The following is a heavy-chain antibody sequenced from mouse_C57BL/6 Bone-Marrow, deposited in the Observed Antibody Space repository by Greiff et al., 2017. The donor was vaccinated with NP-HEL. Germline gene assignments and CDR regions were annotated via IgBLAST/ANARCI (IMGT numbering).Heavy chain of an antibody. V-gene: IGHV14-4*01. Sequence: EVQLQQSGAELVRPGASVKLSCTVSGFNIKDDYMHWVKQRPEQGLEGIGWFDPENGDTEYAPKFQGKATITTDTSSNTAYLQLSSLTSEDTAVYYCTTGGSSPYAMDYWGQGTSVTVSS. D-gene: IGHD1-1*01. CDR1: GFNIKDDY. CDR2: FDPENGDT. CDR3: TTGGSSPYAMDY. J-gene: IGHJ4*01.